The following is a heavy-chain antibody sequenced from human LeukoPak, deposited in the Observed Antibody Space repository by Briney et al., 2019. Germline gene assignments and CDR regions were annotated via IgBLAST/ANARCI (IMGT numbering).Heavy chain of an antibody. CDR3: ARGGYTGSDVGDY. D-gene: IGHD1-26*01. CDR2: ISYDGSNK. Sequence: PGRSLRLSCAASGFTFSSYAMHWVRQAPGKGLEWVAVISYDGSNKYYADSVKGRFTISRDNTENSLYLQMNSLRAEDTAIYYCARGGYTGSDVGDYWGQGTLVTVSS. CDR1: GFTFSSYA. J-gene: IGHJ4*02. V-gene: IGHV3-30-3*01.